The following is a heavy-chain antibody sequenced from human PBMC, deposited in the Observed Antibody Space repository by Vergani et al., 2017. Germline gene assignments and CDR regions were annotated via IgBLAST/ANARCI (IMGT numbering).Heavy chain of an antibody. CDR3: VRGDDYVWGSYRVYGMDV. D-gene: IGHD3-16*02. Sequence: QVQLVQSGAEVKKPGSSVKVSCKASGGTFSSYTISWVRQAPGQGLEWMGRIIPILGIANYAQKFQGRVTITADKSTSTAYMELSSLRSEDTAVYYCVRGDDYVWGSYRVYGMDVWGQGTTVTVSS. CDR2: IIPILGIA. J-gene: IGHJ6*02. CDR1: GGTFSSYT. V-gene: IGHV1-69*02.